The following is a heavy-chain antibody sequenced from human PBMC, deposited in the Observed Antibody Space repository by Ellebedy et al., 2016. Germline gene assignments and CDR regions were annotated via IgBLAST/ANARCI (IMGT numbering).Heavy chain of an antibody. J-gene: IGHJ3*01. D-gene: IGHD6-19*01. CDR3: VRGPYSSGHCDAFDV. CDR1: GFTLSDYS. V-gene: IGHV3-21*01. CDR2: ITSSGSYI. Sequence: GESLKISXAASGFTLSDYSMNWVRQAPGKGLEWVSSITSSGSYIFYADSVKGRFTISRDNAKNSVFLQLNSLRYEEAAIYYCVRGPYSSGHCDAFDVWGRGTVVTVSS.